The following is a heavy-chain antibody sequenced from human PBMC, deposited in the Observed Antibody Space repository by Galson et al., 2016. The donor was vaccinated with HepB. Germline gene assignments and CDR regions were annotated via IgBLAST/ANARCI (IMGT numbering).Heavy chain of an antibody. J-gene: IGHJ4*02. CDR3: ARPQCGGASC. V-gene: IGHV3-11*06. CDR1: GFTFSDYY. Sequence: SLRLSCAASGFTFSDYYITWIRQAPGKGLEWVSYISGGSTYTDYADSVKGRFTISRDNAKSSLYLQMNSLRAEDTAVYYCARPQCGGASCWGQGTLVTVSS. CDR2: ISGGSTYT. D-gene: IGHD2-15*01.